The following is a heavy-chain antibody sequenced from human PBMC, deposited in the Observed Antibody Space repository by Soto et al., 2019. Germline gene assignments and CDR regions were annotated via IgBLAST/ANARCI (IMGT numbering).Heavy chain of an antibody. J-gene: IGHJ6*02. V-gene: IGHV1-18*01. CDR2: ISAYNGNT. D-gene: IGHD3-9*01. CDR3: ASGVDVLRYFDWLLLDYYYYGMDV. Sequence: SSVKVSCKASGYTFTSYGISWVRQTPGQGLEWMGWISAYNGNTNYAQKLQGRVTMTTDTSTSTAYMELRSLRSDDTAVYYCASGVDVLRYFDWLLLDYYYYGMDVWGQGTTITVS. CDR1: GYTFTSYG.